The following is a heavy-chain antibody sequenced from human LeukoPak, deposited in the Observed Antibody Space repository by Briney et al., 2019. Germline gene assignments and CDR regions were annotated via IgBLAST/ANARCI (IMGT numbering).Heavy chain of an antibody. D-gene: IGHD6-19*01. Sequence: SETLSLACTVSGGSINSYYWNWIRQPAGKGLEWIGHIQTSGSTKYNPSLKSRVTMSIDTSKNQFSLNLYSVTAADTAVYYCATNYTAVSAFDSWGQGTLVTVSS. CDR1: GGSINSYY. V-gene: IGHV4-4*07. J-gene: IGHJ4*02. CDR2: IQTSGST. CDR3: ATNYTAVSAFDS.